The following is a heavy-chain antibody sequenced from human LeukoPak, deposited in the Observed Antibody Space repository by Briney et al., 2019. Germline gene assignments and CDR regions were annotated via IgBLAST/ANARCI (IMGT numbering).Heavy chain of an antibody. D-gene: IGHD4-23*01. CDR1: GYTYTNYG. J-gene: IGHJ4*02. V-gene: IGHV1-18*01. CDR3: AGLGYGANFIHY. Sequence: ASAKVSCKASGYTYTNYGISWVRQAPGQGLEWMGWISPYNGNTHYAQKFQGRVTMTTDTSTSTVYMELRSLRSDDTAVYYCAGLGYGANFIHYWGQGTLVPVSS. CDR2: ISPYNGNT.